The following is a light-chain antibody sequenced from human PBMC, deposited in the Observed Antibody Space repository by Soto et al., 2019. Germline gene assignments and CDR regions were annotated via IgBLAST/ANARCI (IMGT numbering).Light chain of an antibody. CDR1: QGVSRK. Sequence: DIVMTQSPATLSVAPGERVTFSCRASQGVSRKLAWYQHKPGQAPRLLISGASTGATGIPARFSGSGSGTEFTLTISSLQSEDFAVYYCHQYNKWPLTFGGGTKVDIK. CDR2: GAS. CDR3: HQYNKWPLT. J-gene: IGKJ4*01. V-gene: IGKV3-15*01.